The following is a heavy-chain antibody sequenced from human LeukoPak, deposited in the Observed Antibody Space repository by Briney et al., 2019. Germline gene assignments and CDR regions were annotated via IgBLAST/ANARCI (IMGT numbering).Heavy chain of an antibody. Sequence: SETLSLTCTVSGGSISSYYWSWIRQPAGKGLEWIGRIYTSGSTNYNPSLKSRVTMSVDTSKNQFSLKLSSVTAADTAVYYCARDQGLRYFDWLLSGFDYWGQGTLVTVSS. CDR2: IYTSGST. V-gene: IGHV4-4*07. J-gene: IGHJ4*02. CDR3: ARDQGLRYFDWLLSGFDY. CDR1: GGSISSYY. D-gene: IGHD3-9*01.